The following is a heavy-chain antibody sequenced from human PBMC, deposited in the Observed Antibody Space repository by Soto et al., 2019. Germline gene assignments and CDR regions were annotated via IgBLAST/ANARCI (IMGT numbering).Heavy chain of an antibody. CDR1: GFTFSSYA. V-gene: IGHV3-23*01. Sequence: EVQLLESGGGLVQPGGSPRLSCAASGFTFSSYAMSWVRQAPGKGLEWVSTISGSGGGIYYADSVKGRFTISRDNSKNTLDLQMNSLRAEDTAVYYCAKRNLVVRPPFDYWGQGTLVTVSS. CDR2: ISGSGGGI. D-gene: IGHD2-15*01. CDR3: AKRNLVVRPPFDY. J-gene: IGHJ4*02.